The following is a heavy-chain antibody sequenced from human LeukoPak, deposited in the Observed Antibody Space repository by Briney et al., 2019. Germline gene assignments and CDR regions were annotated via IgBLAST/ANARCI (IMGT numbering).Heavy chain of an antibody. CDR3: AKSPPRGAFDI. Sequence: GGSLRLSCAASGFTFSTNAMSWVRQAPVNGLEWVSGFASSGDTTYFADSVKGRFTISRDNSQNTLYLQMNSLRAEDTAVYYCAKSPPRGAFDIWGQGTMVTVSS. CDR1: GFTFSTNA. J-gene: IGHJ3*02. CDR2: FASSGDTT. V-gene: IGHV3-23*01.